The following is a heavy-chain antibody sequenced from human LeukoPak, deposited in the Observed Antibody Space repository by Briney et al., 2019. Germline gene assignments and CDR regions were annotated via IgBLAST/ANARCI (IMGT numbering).Heavy chain of an antibody. CDR1: GFTFSSYA. CDR2: ISGSGGST. J-gene: IGHJ5*02. D-gene: IGHD4-11*01. V-gene: IGHV3-23*01. CDR3: ARLHEANDYLDP. Sequence: TGGSLRLSCAASGFTFSSYAMSWVRQAPGKGLEWVSAISGSGGSTYYADSVKGRFTISRDNSKNTLYLQMNSLRAEDTAVYYCARLHEANDYLDPWGQGTLVTVSS.